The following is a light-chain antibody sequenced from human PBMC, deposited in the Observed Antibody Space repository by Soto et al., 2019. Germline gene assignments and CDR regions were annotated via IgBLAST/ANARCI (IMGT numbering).Light chain of an antibody. Sequence: DIPMTQSPSSMYASVGDSVTITCRASQSISSYLNWYQQKPGKAPKLLIYAASSLQSGVPSRFSGSESGTDLTLTISSQQPEDFETYYCQPSYSTPWTFGQGTNVEIK. J-gene: IGKJ1*01. V-gene: IGKV1-39*01. CDR3: QPSYSTPWT. CDR1: QSISSY. CDR2: AAS.